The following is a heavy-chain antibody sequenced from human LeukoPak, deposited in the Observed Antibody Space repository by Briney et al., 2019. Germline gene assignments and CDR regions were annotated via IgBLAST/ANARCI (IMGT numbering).Heavy chain of an antibody. Sequence: SETLSLTCTVSGGSISTYYWSWLRQSPGGGLEWIGYIHNSETTNYNPSLKSRVTFSVDTSNNQFSLKLSSVTAADTAVYYCARNGRLQSVDYWGPGTLVTVSS. CDR2: IHNSETT. CDR3: ARNGRLQSVDY. V-gene: IGHV4-59*01. D-gene: IGHD5-24*01. J-gene: IGHJ4*02. CDR1: GGSISTYY.